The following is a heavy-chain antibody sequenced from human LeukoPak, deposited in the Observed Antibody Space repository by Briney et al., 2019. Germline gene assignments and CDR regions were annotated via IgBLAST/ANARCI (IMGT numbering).Heavy chain of an antibody. D-gene: IGHD6-13*01. Sequence: GGSLRLSCAASGFTFSSYDMHWVRQATGKGLEWVSAIGTAGDTYYPGSVKGRFTRSRENAKNSLYLQMNSLRAGDTAVYYCARGAAAAGTMDYWGQGTLVTVSS. CDR3: ARGAAAAGTMDY. V-gene: IGHV3-13*01. J-gene: IGHJ4*02. CDR1: GFTFSSYD. CDR2: IGTAGDT.